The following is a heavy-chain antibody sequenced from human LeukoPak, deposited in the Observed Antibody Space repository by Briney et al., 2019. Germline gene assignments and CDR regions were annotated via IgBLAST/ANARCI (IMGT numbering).Heavy chain of an antibody. CDR1: GYTFTSYD. D-gene: IGHD3-3*01. V-gene: IGHV1-8*01. CDR2: MNPNSGNT. CDR3: ARGSYYDWYYGMDV. Sequence: ASVKVSCKASGYTFTSYDINWVRQATGQGLEWMGWMNPNSGNTGYAQKFQGRVTMTRNTSISTAYTELSSLRSEDTAVYYCARGSYYDWYYGMDVWGQGTTVTVSS. J-gene: IGHJ6*02.